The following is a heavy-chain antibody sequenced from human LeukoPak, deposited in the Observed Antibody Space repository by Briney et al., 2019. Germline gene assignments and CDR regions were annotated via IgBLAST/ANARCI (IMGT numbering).Heavy chain of an antibody. V-gene: IGHV3-21*01. CDR3: ARDEQDSSGWYDY. CDR1: GFTVSSNS. J-gene: IGHJ4*02. D-gene: IGHD6-19*01. CDR2: ISSSSSYI. Sequence: GGSLRLSCTVSGFTVSSNSMSWVRQAPGKGLEWVSSISSSSSYIYYADSVKGRFTISRDNAKNSLYLQMNSLRAEDTAVYYCARDEQDSSGWYDYWGQGTLVTVSS.